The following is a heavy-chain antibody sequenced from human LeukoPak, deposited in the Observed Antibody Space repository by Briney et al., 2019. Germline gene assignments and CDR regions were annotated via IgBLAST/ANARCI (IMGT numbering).Heavy chain of an antibody. Sequence: PGGSLRLSCAASGFTLSSHRMDWVRQAPGKGLEWVSSISSRSSFKDYADSVKGRFTISRDNAKNLLYLQMNSLGAEDTAVYFCAKDGGFWSDYSYFDYWGQGTQVTVSS. J-gene: IGHJ4*02. CDR3: AKDGGFWSDYSYFDY. V-gene: IGHV3-21*06. CDR2: ISSRSSFK. CDR1: GFTLSSHR. D-gene: IGHD3-3*01.